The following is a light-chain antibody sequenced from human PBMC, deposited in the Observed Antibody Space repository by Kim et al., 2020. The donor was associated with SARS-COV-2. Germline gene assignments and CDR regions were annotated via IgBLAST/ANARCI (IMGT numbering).Light chain of an antibody. J-gene: IGLJ3*02. V-gene: IGLV3-19*01. Sequence: YGHSASITFQGDTLRNYFATWYQQKPGHAPVLVIYGKNNRPSVIPDRFSGSSSGNTASLTITGAQSEDEAYYYCNSRDSSGNHWVFGGGTQLTVL. CDR3: NSRDSSGNHWV. CDR2: GKN. CDR1: TLRNYF.